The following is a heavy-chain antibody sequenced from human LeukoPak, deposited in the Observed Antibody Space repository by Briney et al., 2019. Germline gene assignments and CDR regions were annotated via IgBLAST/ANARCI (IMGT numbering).Heavy chain of an antibody. CDR1: GGSISTYY. D-gene: IGHD2-15*01. J-gene: IGHJ5*02. CDR2: IYYSGST. CDR3: ARQTVGYNISGRFDP. Sequence: PSETLSLTCTVSGGSISTYYWSWIRQPPGKGLEWIGHIYYSGSTNYNPSLKNRVTISVDTSKNQFSLKLSSVTAADTAVYYCARQTVGYNISGRFDPWGQGTRVTVSS. V-gene: IGHV4-59*08.